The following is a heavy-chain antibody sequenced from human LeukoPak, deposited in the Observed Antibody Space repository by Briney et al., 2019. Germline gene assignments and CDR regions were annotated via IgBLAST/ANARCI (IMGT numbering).Heavy chain of an antibody. J-gene: IGHJ3*02. D-gene: IGHD3-9*01. Sequence: AGGSLRLSCAASGFTFSDYYMSWIRQAPGKGLEWVSYISSSGSTINYADSVKGRFTISRDNAKNSLYLQMNSLRAEDTAVYYCARAPLTGYYDDAFDIWGQGTMVTVSS. CDR2: ISSSGSTI. CDR3: ARAPLTGYYDDAFDI. V-gene: IGHV3-11*01. CDR1: GFTFSDYY.